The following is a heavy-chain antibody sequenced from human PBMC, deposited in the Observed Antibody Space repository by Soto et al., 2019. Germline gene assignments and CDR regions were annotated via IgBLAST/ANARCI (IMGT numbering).Heavy chain of an antibody. CDR1: DDSINSDNYY. CDR2: IYYRGNA. V-gene: IGHV4-39*01. CDR3: ARLYGLATISYYFDF. D-gene: IGHD2-8*01. J-gene: IGHJ4*02. Sequence: SETLSLTCSVSDDSINSDNYYWGWIRQPPGKGLEWIGSIYYRGNAYYNPSLQTRVTISLDMSRSQFSLKLNSVTAADSAVYFCARLYGLATISYYFDFWGPGALVTVSS.